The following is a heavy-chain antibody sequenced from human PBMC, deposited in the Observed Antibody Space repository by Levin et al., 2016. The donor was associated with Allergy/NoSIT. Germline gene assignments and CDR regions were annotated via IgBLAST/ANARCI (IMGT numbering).Heavy chain of an antibody. CDR3: ARDRITAGFDP. CDR2: IYYSGST. J-gene: IGHJ5*02. V-gene: IGHV4-59*01. CDR1: GGSISSYY. D-gene: IGHD5-18*01. Sequence: SETLSLTCTVSGGSISSYYWSWIRQPPGKGLEWIGYIYYSGSTNYNPSLKSRVTISVDTSKNQFSLKLSSVTAADTAAYYCARDRITAGFDPWGQGTLVTVSS.